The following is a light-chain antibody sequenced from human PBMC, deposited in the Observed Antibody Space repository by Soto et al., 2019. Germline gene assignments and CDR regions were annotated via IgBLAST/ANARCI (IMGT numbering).Light chain of an antibody. CDR3: QQRSNWPPIT. CDR1: QSVSSN. V-gene: IGKV3-15*01. CDR2: GAS. Sequence: EIVMTQSPATLSVSPGERATLSCRASQSVSSNLAWYQQKPCQAPRLLIYGASTRATGIPARFSGSGSGTEFTLTISSLEPEDFAVYYCQQRSNWPPITFGQGTRLEIK. J-gene: IGKJ5*01.